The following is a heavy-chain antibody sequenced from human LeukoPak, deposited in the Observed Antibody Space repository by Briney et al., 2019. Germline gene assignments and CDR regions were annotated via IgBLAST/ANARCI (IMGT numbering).Heavy chain of an antibody. CDR1: GDSLTSGSRY. CDR2: FYSSTRT. D-gene: IGHD4-17*01. CDR3: ARCMSELDYGDYAYYYHMDV. V-gene: IGHV4-61*09. J-gene: IGHJ6*04. Sequence: SQTLSLTCTVSGDSLTSGSRYWSWIRQPAGKGLEWIGHFYSSTRTTYNPSLESRVAISGDTAKNQFSLKLDSVTAADTAVYFCARCMSELDYGDYAYYYHMDVWGKGTTVTVSS.